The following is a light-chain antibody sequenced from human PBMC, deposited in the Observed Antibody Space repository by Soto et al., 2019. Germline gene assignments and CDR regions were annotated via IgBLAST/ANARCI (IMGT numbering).Light chain of an antibody. CDR2: DVS. CDR3: SSYTSSSTLL. Sequence: QSALTQPASVSGSPGQSITISCTGTSSEIGAYNYVSWYQQHPGKAPKLMIYDVSNRPSGVSNRFSGSKSGNTASLTISGLQAEDEADFYCSSYTSSSTLLFGGGTKLTVL. V-gene: IGLV2-14*01. J-gene: IGLJ2*01. CDR1: SSEIGAYNY.